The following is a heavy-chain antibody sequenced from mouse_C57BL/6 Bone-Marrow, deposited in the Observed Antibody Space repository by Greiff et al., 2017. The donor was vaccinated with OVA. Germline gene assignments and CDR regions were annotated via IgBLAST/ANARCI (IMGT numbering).Heavy chain of an antibody. Sequence: EVMLVESGGDLVKPGGSLKLSCAASGFTFSSYGMSWVRQTPDKRLEWVATISSGGSYTYYPDSVKGRFTISRDNAKNTLYLQMSSLKSEDTAMYYCARQTWGFAYWGQGTLVTVSA. V-gene: IGHV5-6*01. CDR2: ISSGGSYT. J-gene: IGHJ3*01. CDR3: ARQTWGFAY. CDR1: GFTFSSYG.